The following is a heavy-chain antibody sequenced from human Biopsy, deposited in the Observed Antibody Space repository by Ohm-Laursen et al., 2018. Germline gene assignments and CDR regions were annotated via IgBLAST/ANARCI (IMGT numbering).Heavy chain of an antibody. CDR3: ARDER. Sequence: ETLSLTCTVYGESFNGYYWSWIRQTPGKGLEWVANINPDGSVKYFADSVKGRFTISRDNAENSMYLQMSSLTVDDTAVYYCARDERWGQGTLVTVSS. CDR1: GESFNGYY. J-gene: IGHJ4*02. V-gene: IGHV3-7*01. D-gene: IGHD5-24*01. CDR2: INPDGSVK.